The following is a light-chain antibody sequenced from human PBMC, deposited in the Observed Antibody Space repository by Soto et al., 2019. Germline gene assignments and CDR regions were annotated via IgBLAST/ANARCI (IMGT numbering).Light chain of an antibody. CDR1: QSISSG. CDR2: KAS. Sequence: DIQMTQAPSTLSASVGDRVTITCRASQSISSGLAWYQQKPGKAPNLLIYKASSFESGVPSRFSGSGYGTEFSLTISRLQPDDFATYYCQQYNSYSWTFGQGTNVEIQ. CDR3: QQYNSYSWT. J-gene: IGKJ1*01. V-gene: IGKV1-5*03.